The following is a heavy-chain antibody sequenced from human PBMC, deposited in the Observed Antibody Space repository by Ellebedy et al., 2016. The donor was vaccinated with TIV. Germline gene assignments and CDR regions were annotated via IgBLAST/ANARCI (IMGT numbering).Heavy chain of an antibody. V-gene: IGHV3-21*01. D-gene: IGHD2-8*01. CDR1: GFTFSSYS. CDR3: AREGGCTNGVCYTNDY. Sequence: GESLKISCAASGFTFSSYSMNWVRQAPGKGLEWVSSISSSSSYIYYADSVKGRFTISRDNAKNSLYLQMNSLRAEDTAVYYCAREGGCTNGVCYTNDYWGQGTLVTVSS. CDR2: ISSSSSYI. J-gene: IGHJ4*02.